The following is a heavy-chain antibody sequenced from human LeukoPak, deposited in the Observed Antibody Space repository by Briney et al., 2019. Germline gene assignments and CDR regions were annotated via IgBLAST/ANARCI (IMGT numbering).Heavy chain of an antibody. J-gene: IGHJ6*02. CDR2: ISGSGGST. D-gene: IGHD6-13*01. CDR3: AKCGPAAARPLYYYGMDV. CDR1: GFTFSSYA. V-gene: IGHV3-23*01. Sequence: PGGSLRLSCAASGFTFSSYAMSWVRQAPGKGLEWVSAISGSGGSTYYADSVKGRFTISRDNSKNTLYLQMNSLRAEDTAVYYCAKCGPAAARPLYYYGMDVWGQGTTVTVSS.